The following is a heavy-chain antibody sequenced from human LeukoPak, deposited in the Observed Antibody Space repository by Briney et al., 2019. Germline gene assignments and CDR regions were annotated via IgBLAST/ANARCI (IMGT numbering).Heavy chain of an antibody. D-gene: IGHD6-13*01. CDR3: ARVADSSSYIDY. CDR2: IIPILGIA. J-gene: IGHJ4*02. CDR1: GGTFSSYA. Sequence: SVKVSCKASGGTFSSYAISWVRQAPGQGLEWMGRIIPILGIANYAQKFQGRVTITADKSTSTAYMELSSLRSEDTAVYYCARVADSSSYIDYWGQGTLVTVSS. V-gene: IGHV1-69*04.